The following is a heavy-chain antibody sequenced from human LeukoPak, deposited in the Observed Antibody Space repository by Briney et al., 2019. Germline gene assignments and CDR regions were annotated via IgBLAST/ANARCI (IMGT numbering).Heavy chain of an antibody. J-gene: IGHJ4*02. CDR3: AKEGHYDYVWGSYGYFDY. CDR2: ISGSVGST. Sequence: PRGSLRLSCAASGFTFSSYAMSWVRQAPGKGLEWVSAISGSVGSTYYADSVKGRFTISRDNSKNTLYLQMNSLRAEDTAVYYCAKEGHYDYVWGSYGYFDYWGQGTLVTVSS. D-gene: IGHD3-16*01. V-gene: IGHV3-23*01. CDR1: GFTFSSYA.